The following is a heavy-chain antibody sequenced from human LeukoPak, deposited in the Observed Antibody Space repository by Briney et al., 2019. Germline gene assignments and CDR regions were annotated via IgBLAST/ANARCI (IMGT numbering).Heavy chain of an antibody. CDR1: GFTFSSYS. CDR3: TRDCWFGDYNWFDP. V-gene: IGHV3-48*01. Sequence: QPGESLRLSCAASGFTFSSYSMNWVRQAPGKGLEWVSYISSASNTIYYADSVKGRFTISRDNAKNSLYLQMNSLRADDTAMYYCTRDCWFGDYNWFDPWGQGTLVTVSS. D-gene: IGHD3-10*01. CDR2: ISSASNTI. J-gene: IGHJ5*02.